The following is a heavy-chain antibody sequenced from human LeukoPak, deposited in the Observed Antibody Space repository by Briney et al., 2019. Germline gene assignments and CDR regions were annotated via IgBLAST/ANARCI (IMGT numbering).Heavy chain of an antibody. CDR3: ARGPKVDTAMGTGYY. Sequence: GASVKVSCKASGGTFSSYAISWVRQAPGQGLEWMGRIIPIFGTANYAQKFQGRVTITTDESTSTAYMELSRLRSDDTAVYYCARGPKVDTAMGTGYYWGQGTLVTVSS. J-gene: IGHJ4*02. D-gene: IGHD5-18*01. CDR2: IIPIFGTA. V-gene: IGHV1-69*05. CDR1: GGTFSSYA.